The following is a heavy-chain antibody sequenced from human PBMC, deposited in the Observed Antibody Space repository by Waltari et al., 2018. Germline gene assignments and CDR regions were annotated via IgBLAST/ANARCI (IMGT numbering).Heavy chain of an antibody. CDR1: GGSSSGYY. Sequence: QVQLQQWGAGLLKPSETLSLTCAVYGGSSSGYYWGWIRPPLGKGLEWIGEINHSGSTNYNPSLKSRVTISVDTSKNQFSLKLSSVTAADTAVYYCARALRQQGWGRNDAFDIWGQGTMVTVSS. D-gene: IGHD6-13*01. CDR2: INHSGST. CDR3: ARALRQQGWGRNDAFDI. V-gene: IGHV4-34*01. J-gene: IGHJ3*02.